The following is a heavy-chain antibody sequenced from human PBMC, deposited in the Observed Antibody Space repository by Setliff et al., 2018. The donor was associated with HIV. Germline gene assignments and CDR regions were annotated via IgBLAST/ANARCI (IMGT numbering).Heavy chain of an antibody. CDR2: ISSNIIYI. CDR3: AADRIVLGDY. J-gene: IGHJ4*02. Sequence: PGGSLRLSCAASGFTLSTYTMNWVRQAPGKGLEWISSISSNIIYIYYADSVRGRFTISRDNAKNTLYLQMNSLRVEDTAVYYCAADRIVLGDYWGQGTLVTVSS. D-gene: IGHD2-15*01. CDR1: GFTLSTYT. V-gene: IGHV3-21*01.